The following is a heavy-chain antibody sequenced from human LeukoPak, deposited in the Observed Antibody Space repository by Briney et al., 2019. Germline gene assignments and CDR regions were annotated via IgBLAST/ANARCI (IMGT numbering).Heavy chain of an antibody. J-gene: IGHJ3*02. V-gene: IGHV3-9*01. CDR3: ARASYYYDTTGLGAVDI. Sequence: PGRSLRLSCAASGFTFNDHAMYWVRQAPGKGLEWVSGINWNSDNIGYADSVKGRFTISRDDAKNSLFLQMNSLRTEDTALYYCARASYYYDTTGLGAVDIWGQGTMVTVSP. CDR2: INWNSDNI. D-gene: IGHD3-22*01. CDR1: GFTFNDHA.